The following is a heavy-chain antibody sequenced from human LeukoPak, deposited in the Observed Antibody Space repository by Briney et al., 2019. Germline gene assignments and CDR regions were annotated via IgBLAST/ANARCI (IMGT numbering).Heavy chain of an antibody. CDR3: TRDTDYGSATNYFDH. V-gene: IGHV3-43D*04. D-gene: IGHD3-10*01. CDR2: ISWGGDTT. CDR1: GFTFDDYA. Sequence: PGGSLRLSCAASGFTFDDYAMHWVRQAQGPGLELVSLISWGGDTTYYADSVRGRFTISRDNSKNSLYLQMNSLTADDTAFYYCTRDTDYGSATNYFDHWGQGTLVSVSS. J-gene: IGHJ4*02.